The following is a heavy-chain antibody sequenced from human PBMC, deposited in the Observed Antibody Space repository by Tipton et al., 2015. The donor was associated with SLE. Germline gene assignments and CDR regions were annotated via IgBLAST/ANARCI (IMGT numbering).Heavy chain of an antibody. CDR1: GDSLSDSY. D-gene: IGHD3-22*01. CDR3: ATYFYDATGYQSVDD. CDR2: ISHNGGT. V-gene: IGHV4-4*09. Sequence: TLSLTCTVSGDSLSDSYWSWIRQPPGERLEWLGYISHNGGTAYNPSLSSRVTISIDTSKRQFSLRLRSATAADTAVYYCATYFYDATGYQSVDDWGQGALVTVSS. J-gene: IGHJ4*02.